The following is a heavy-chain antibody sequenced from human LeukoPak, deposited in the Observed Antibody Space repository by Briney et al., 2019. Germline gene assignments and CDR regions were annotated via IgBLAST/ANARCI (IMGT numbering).Heavy chain of an antibody. Sequence: GGSLRLSCAASGFTFSNFGMHWVRQAPGKGLEWEAVISYDGKNEYYTDSVKGRFTISRDNAKNALYLQMNSLRAEDTAVYYCAKQMAVDYFDYWGQGTLVTVSS. V-gene: IGHV3-30*18. D-gene: IGHD5-24*01. CDR3: AKQMAVDYFDY. J-gene: IGHJ4*02. CDR1: GFTFSNFG. CDR2: ISYDGKNE.